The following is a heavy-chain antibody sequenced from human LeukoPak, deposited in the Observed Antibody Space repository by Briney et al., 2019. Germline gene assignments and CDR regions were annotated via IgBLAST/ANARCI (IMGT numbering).Heavy chain of an antibody. J-gene: IGHJ4*02. CDR2: ISAYNGNT. Sequence: ASVKVSFKASGGTFSSYAISWVRQAPGQGLEWMGWISAYNGNTNYAQKLQGRVTMTTDTSTSTAYMELRSLRSDDTAVYYCARDLGKGGSYYNTGDYWGQGTLVTVSS. D-gene: IGHD1-26*01. CDR1: GGTFSSYA. CDR3: ARDLGKGGSYYNTGDY. V-gene: IGHV1-18*01.